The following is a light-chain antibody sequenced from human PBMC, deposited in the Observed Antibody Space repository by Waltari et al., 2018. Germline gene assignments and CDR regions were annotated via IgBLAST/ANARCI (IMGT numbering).Light chain of an antibody. CDR3: QSADSSGVV. CDR2: KDS. J-gene: IGLJ2*01. CDR1: ALPTQS. Sequence: SYELTQPPSVSVSPGQTARITCSADALPTQSAYWYQQKPGQAPVLVIYKDSERPSGIPERFSGSSSGTTVTLTISGVQAEDEADYYCQSADSSGVVFGGGTKLTVL. V-gene: IGLV3-25*03.